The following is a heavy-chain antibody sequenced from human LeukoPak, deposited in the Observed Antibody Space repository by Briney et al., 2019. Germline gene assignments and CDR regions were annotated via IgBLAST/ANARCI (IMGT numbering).Heavy chain of an antibody. V-gene: IGHV4-39*07. Sequence: SETLSLTCTVSGGSISSSSYYWGWIRQPPGKGLEWIGSIYYSGSTYYNPSLKSRVTISVDTSKNQFSLKLSSVTAADTAVYYCARPSGGWFGRNQGNWFDPWGQGTLVTVSS. CDR1: GGSISSSSYY. J-gene: IGHJ5*02. D-gene: IGHD3-10*01. CDR3: ARPSGGWFGRNQGNWFDP. CDR2: IYYSGST.